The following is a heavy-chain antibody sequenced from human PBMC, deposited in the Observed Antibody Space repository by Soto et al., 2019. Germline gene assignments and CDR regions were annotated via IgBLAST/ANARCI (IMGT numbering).Heavy chain of an antibody. Sequence: QVPLVQSGGGVVQPGRSLRLSCAASGFSFSGYGMHWVRQAPGKGLEWVAVIWYDGSEKYYADPVKGRFTISRDNSKNTLFLQMNSLRVEDTAVYYCARDEVLAYWGQGTLVTVSS. CDR1: GFSFSGYG. CDR3: ARDEVLAY. D-gene: IGHD3-10*01. J-gene: IGHJ4*02. V-gene: IGHV3-33*01. CDR2: IWYDGSEK.